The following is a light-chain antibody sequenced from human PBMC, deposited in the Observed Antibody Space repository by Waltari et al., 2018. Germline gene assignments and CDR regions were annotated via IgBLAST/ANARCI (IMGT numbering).Light chain of an antibody. V-gene: IGKV3-11*01. CDR3: QQRSDWPPA. J-gene: IGKJ2*01. Sequence: EIVLTQSPATLSLSPGERATLSCRASQNVNTYVAWLHQRLGQSPRLLIYEASNRATGIAPRFSGSGSGTDFTLTIGSLDPEDFAVYYCQQRSDWPPAFGQGTKLEIK. CDR1: QNVNTY. CDR2: EAS.